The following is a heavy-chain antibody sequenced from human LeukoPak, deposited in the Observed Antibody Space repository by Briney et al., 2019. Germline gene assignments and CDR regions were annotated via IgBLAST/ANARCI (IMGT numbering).Heavy chain of an antibody. CDR2: IIPIFGTA. V-gene: IGHV1-69*05. Sequence: ASVKVSCKASGYTFTSYGISWVRQAPGQGLEWMGGIIPIFGTANYAQKFQGRVTITTDESTSTACMELSSLRSEDTAVYYCARDEAGDGIFDYWGQGTLVTVSS. D-gene: IGHD4-17*01. CDR1: GYTFTSYG. J-gene: IGHJ4*02. CDR3: ARDEAGDGIFDY.